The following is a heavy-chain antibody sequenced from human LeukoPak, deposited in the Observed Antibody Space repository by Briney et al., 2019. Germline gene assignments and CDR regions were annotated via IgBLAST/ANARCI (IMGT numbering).Heavy chain of an antibody. Sequence: ASVKVSCKASGYTFTGYYMHWVRQAPGQGLEWMGRINPNGGGTNYAQKFQGRVTMTRDTSISTAYMELSRLRSDDTAVYYCAREPFPAGEKAFDYWGQGTLVTVSS. J-gene: IGHJ4*02. CDR3: AREPFPAGEKAFDY. V-gene: IGHV1-2*06. CDR2: INPNGGGT. D-gene: IGHD6-19*01. CDR1: GYTFTGYY.